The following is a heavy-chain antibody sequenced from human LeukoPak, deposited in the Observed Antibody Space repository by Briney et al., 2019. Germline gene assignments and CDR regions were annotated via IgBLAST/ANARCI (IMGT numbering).Heavy chain of an antibody. CDR2: INTNTGNP. D-gene: IGHD6-13*01. CDR1: GYTFTSYA. V-gene: IGHV7-4-1*02. J-gene: IGHJ4*02. CDR3: ARHGKGRSSSWFFDY. Sequence: ASVKVTCRASGYTFTSYAMNWVRQAPGQGLEWMGWINTNTGNPTYAQGFTGRFVFSLDTSVSTAYLQISSLKAEDTAMYYCARHGKGRSSSWFFDYWGQGTLVTVSS.